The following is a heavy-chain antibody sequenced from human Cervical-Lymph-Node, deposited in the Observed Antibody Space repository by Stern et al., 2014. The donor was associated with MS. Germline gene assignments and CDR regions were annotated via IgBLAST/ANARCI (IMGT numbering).Heavy chain of an antibody. CDR3: VKRGGNLLHYFDW. V-gene: IGHV3-30*04. J-gene: IGHJ4*02. CDR2: VSADGTVN. Sequence: QVQLVQSGGGVVQPGRSLRLSCAASGFTFSAYAMHWVRQAPGKGLEGLASVSADGTVNHYTDSVKGRLTISRDNSKYTLYLEMNSLITEDTAVYYCVKRGGNLLHYFDWWGQGALVTVSS. CDR1: GFTFSAYA. D-gene: IGHD4-23*01.